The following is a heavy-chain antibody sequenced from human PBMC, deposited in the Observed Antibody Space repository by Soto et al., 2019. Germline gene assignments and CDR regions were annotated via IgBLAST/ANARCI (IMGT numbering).Heavy chain of an antibody. CDR2: IKSKTDGGTT. D-gene: IGHD3-10*01. Sequence: GGSLRLSCAASGFTFSNAWMSWVRQAPGKGLEWVGRIKSKTDGGTTDYAAPVKGRFTISRDDSKNTLYLQMNSLKPEDTAVYYCTTAAFSYYYGSGLGKYFDYWGQGTLVTVSS. V-gene: IGHV3-15*01. CDR3: TTAAFSYYYGSGLGKYFDY. J-gene: IGHJ4*02. CDR1: GFTFSNAW.